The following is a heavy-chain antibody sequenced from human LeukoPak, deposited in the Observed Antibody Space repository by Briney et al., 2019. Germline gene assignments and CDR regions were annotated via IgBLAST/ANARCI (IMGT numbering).Heavy chain of an antibody. V-gene: IGHV5-10-1*01. CDR3: ARHHRLTVLLWFGELDY. CDR2: IDPGDSYT. J-gene: IGHJ4*02. Sequence: PGESLRISCKGSGYSFTSYWISWVRQMPGKGLEWMGRIDPGDSYTNYSPSFQGHVTISADKSISTAYLQWSSLKASDTAMYYCARHHRLTVLLWFGELDYWGQGTLVTVSS. D-gene: IGHD3-10*01. CDR1: GYSFTSYW.